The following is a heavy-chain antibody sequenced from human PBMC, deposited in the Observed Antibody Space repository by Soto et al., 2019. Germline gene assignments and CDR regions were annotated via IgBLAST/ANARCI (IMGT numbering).Heavy chain of an antibody. Sequence: GGSLRLSCAASGFTFSSYSMNWVRQAPGKGLEWVSYISSSSSTIYYADSVKGRFTISRDNAKNSLYLQMNSLRAEDTAVYYCARDGLLEHSGYYYYYMDVWGKGTTVTVSS. CDR1: GFTFSSYS. D-gene: IGHD3-3*01. CDR3: ARDGLLEHSGYYYYYMDV. V-gene: IGHV3-48*01. CDR2: ISSSSSTI. J-gene: IGHJ6*03.